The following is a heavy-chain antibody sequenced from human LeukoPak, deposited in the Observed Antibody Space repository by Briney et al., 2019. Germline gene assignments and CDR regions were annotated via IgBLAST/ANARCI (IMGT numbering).Heavy chain of an antibody. V-gene: IGHV3-7*05. J-gene: IGHJ4*02. Sequence: GGSLRLSCAASGFTFTSYWMSWVRQAPGKGLEWVANIKEDGSEKYYVDSVKGRFTISRDNAKNSVYPQMNSLRAEDTAVYYCAREVGSAARGRWGQGTPVIVSS. CDR2: IKEDGSEK. CDR1: GFTFTSYW. CDR3: AREVGSAARGR. D-gene: IGHD1-26*01.